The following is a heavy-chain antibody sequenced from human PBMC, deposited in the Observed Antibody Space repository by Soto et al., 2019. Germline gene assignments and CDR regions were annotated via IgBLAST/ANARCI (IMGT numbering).Heavy chain of an antibody. J-gene: IGHJ4*02. CDR1: GGSFSGYY. Sequence: QVQLQQWGAGLLKPSETLSLTCAVYGGSFSGYYWSWIRQPPGKGLEWIGEINHSGSTNYNPSLKTRVTISVDTSKNQFSLKLSSVTAADTAVYHCASMWSGYNSHWGQGTPVTVSS. CDR2: INHSGST. CDR3: ASMWSGYNSH. V-gene: IGHV4-34*02. D-gene: IGHD6-25*01.